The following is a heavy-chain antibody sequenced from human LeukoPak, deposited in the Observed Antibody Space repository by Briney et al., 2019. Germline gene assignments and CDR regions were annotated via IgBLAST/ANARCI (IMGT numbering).Heavy chain of an antibody. V-gene: IGHV3-21*01. J-gene: IGHJ4*02. CDR3: ARANSRYDFWSGYYYFDY. D-gene: IGHD3-3*01. CDR2: ISSRSSYI. Sequence: GGSLRLSCAASGFTFSTYIMNWVRQAPGKGLEWVSSISSRSSYIYYADSVKGRFTISRDNAKNSLYLQMNSLRAEDTAVYYCARANSRYDFWSGYYYFDYWGQGTLVTVSS. CDR1: GFTFSTYI.